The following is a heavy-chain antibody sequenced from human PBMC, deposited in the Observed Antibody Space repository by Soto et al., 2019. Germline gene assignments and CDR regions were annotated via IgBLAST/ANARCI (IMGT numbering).Heavy chain of an antibody. CDR1: VDSVSGSSAA. CDR3: ANAYSLGN. J-gene: IGHJ4*02. D-gene: IGHD4-4*01. CDR2: TYYRSEWHS. Sequence: SQTLSLTCAISVDSVSGSSAAWNWIRQSPSRVLEWLGRTYYRSEWHSDYAVSVKSRITINADTSKNQFSLQLNSVTPGDTAVYYCANAYSLGNWGQGTLVTVSS. V-gene: IGHV6-1*01.